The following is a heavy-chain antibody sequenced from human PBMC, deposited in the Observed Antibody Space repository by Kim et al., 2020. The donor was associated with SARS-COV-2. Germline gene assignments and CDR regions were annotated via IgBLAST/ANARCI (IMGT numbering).Heavy chain of an antibody. CDR1: GFTLRSYT. CDR3: ARDTGWAPAN. CDR2: IISRAETT. V-gene: IGHV3-48*04. J-gene: IGHJ4*02. Sequence: GGSLRLSCAVSGFTLRSYTMNWVRQAPGKGLEWISDIISRAETTNYADSVRGRFTISRDNAKNSMYLQMNNLRVEDTAVYYCARDTGWAPANWGQGTLVIVSS. D-gene: IGHD7-27*01.